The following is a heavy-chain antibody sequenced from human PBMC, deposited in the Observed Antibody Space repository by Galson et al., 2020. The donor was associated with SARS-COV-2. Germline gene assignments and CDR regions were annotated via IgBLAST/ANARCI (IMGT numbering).Heavy chain of an antibody. J-gene: IGHJ6*02. CDR2: VYYSGRT. CDR1: GASISSSSYY. CDR3: GRRGLTAGRYYYYGTDV. Sequence: SETLSLTCTVSGASISSSSYYWGWIRQPPGKGLEWIGSVYYSGRTHYNQSLKSRVTISVDTSKNQFSLNLSSVTAADTAVYYCGRRGLTAGRYYYYGTDVWGQGTTVTVSS. D-gene: IGHD7-27*01. V-gene: IGHV4-39*01.